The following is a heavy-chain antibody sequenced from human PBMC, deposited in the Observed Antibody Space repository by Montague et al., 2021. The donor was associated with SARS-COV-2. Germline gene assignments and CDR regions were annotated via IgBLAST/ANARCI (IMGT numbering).Heavy chain of an antibody. CDR1: AGSISSHY. CDR3: ARVPYTWLITTCVYCLDV. Sequence: SETLSLTCTVYAGSISSHYWSWIRQPPGKALEWIGYVYYTGSTKYNPSLKSRVTISVDTPKNRFSLRLRSLTAADTAVYYCARVPYTWLITTCVYCLDVWGQGATVTVSS. D-gene: IGHD1-20*01. V-gene: IGHV4-59*11. CDR2: VYYTGST. J-gene: IGHJ6*02.